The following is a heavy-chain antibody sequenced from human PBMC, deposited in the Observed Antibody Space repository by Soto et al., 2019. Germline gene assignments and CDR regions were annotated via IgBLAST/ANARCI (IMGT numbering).Heavy chain of an antibody. J-gene: IGHJ6*02. CDR3: ARSYSNSSVDLGMDV. V-gene: IGHV1-8*01. D-gene: IGHD6-6*01. CDR2: MNPNSGNT. Sequence: SVKLSCRASVYTFTNCDINWLRQATGQGLEWMGWMNPNSGNTVSAQKFQGRVTMTRNTSMSTAYMELSSLRSEDTAVYYCARSYSNSSVDLGMDVWGQGTTVTVSS. CDR1: VYTFTNCD.